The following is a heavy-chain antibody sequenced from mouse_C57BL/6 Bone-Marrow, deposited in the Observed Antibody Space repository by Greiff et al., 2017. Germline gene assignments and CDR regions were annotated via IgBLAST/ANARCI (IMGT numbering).Heavy chain of an antibody. CDR1: GYTFTDYE. V-gene: IGHV1-15*01. D-gene: IGHD1-1*01. Sequence: VQLQQSGAELVRPGASVTLSCKASGYTFTDYEMHWVKQTPVHGLEWIGAIDPETGGTAYNQKFKGKAILTADKSSSTAYMEIRSLTSEDSAVYYCTKSYNGSSYGYWGQGTTLTVSS. CDR2: IDPETGGT. CDR3: TKSYNGSSYGY. J-gene: IGHJ2*01.